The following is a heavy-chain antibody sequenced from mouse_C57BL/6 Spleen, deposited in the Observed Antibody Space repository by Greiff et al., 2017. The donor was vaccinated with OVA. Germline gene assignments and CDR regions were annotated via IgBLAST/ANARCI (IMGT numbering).Heavy chain of an antibody. V-gene: IGHV1-69*01. Sequence: VQLQQPGAELVMPGASVKLSCKASGYTFTSYWMHWVKQRPGQGLEWIGEIDPSDSYTNYNQKFKGKSTLTVDKSSSTAYMQLSSLTSEDSAVYYCARLFSDWYFDVWGTGTTVTVSS. J-gene: IGHJ1*03. CDR2: IDPSDSYT. D-gene: IGHD1-1*01. CDR1: GYTFTSYW. CDR3: ARLFSDWYFDV.